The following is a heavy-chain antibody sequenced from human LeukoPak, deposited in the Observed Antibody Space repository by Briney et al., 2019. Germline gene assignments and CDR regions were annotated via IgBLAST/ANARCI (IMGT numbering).Heavy chain of an antibody. CDR3: ARDGKDSMIVVVTAEYFQH. D-gene: IGHD3-22*01. CDR1: GFTFSSYT. Sequence: PGGSLRLSCAASGFTFSSYTMNWVRQAPGKGLEWVSSISSSSSSYIYYADSVKGRFTISRDNAKNSLYLQMDSLRAEDTAVYYCARDGKDSMIVVVTAEYFQHWGQGTLVTVSS. J-gene: IGHJ1*01. CDR2: ISSSSSSYI. V-gene: IGHV3-21*01.